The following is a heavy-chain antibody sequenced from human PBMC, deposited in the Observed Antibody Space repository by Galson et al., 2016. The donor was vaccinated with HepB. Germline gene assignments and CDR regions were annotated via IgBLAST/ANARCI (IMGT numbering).Heavy chain of an antibody. D-gene: IGHD1/OR15-1a*01. CDR2: LTSRFGTI. J-gene: IGHJ4*02. V-gene: IGHV3-48*02. CDR3: ARGLEQPVGHFDG. Sequence: SLRLSCAASGFTFSTYSMNWVRQRPGKALEWLSHLTSRFGTIFYADSVKGRFTSSRDNGKNSVFLQLNGLRDDDTALYYCARGLEQPVGHFDGWGQGTLVTVSS. CDR1: GFTFSTYS.